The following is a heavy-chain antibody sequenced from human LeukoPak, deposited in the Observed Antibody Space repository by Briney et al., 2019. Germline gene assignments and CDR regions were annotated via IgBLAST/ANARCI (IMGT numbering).Heavy chain of an antibody. V-gene: IGHV3-23*01. CDR1: GFTFKSHD. CDR3: AKRDSSGYFPYYFDS. CDR2: ISSTGDTT. Sequence: GGSLRLSCVASGFTFKSHDMSWVRQAPGKGLDWVSHISSTGDTTYYADSVKGRLTISRDNSKNTLYLQMNSLRAEDTAVYYCAKRDSSGYFPYYFDSWGQGTLVTVSS. D-gene: IGHD3-22*01. J-gene: IGHJ4*02.